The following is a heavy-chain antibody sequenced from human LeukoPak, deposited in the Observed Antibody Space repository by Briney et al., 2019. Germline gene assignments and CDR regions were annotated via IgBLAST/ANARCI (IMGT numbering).Heavy chain of an antibody. D-gene: IGHD3-22*01. CDR3: ARGEGYYDSSGYHGYY. CDR2: INHSGST. Sequence: SETLSLTCAVYGESFSGYYWSWIRQPPGKGLEWIGEINHSGSTNYNPSLKSRVTISVDTSKNQFSLKLSSVTAADTAVYYCARGEGYYDSSGYHGYYWGQGTLVTVSS. J-gene: IGHJ4*02. V-gene: IGHV4-34*01. CDR1: GESFSGYY.